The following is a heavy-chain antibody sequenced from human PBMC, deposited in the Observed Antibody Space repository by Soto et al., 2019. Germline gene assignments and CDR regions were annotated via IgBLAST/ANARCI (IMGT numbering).Heavy chain of an antibody. V-gene: IGHV3-21*04. CDR2: ISSSSSYI. J-gene: IGHJ5*02. D-gene: IGHD6-19*01. Sequence: EVQLVESGGGLVKPGGSLRLSCAASGFTFSSYSMNWVRQAPGKGLEWVSSISSSSSYIYYADSVKGRFTISRDNAKNSLYLQMNSLRAEDTALYYCARIAVAGTQYNWFDPWGQGTLVTVSS. CDR3: ARIAVAGTQYNWFDP. CDR1: GFTFSSYS.